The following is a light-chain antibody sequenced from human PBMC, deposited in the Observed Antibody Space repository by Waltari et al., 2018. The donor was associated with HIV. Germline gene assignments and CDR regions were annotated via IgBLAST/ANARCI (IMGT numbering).Light chain of an antibody. J-gene: IGLJ2*01. V-gene: IGLV2-8*01. CDR3: TSYVDNYHVF. CDR1: SNDVGAYDY. Sequence: SALTQPPSASGSPGPSFTISCTGTSNDVGAYDYFHWYQQHPGRSPELLIYDVTKRPSGVPDRFSGSKSGNTASLTVSGLQAEDDGHYYCTSYVDNYHVFFGGGTKLTVL. CDR2: DVT.